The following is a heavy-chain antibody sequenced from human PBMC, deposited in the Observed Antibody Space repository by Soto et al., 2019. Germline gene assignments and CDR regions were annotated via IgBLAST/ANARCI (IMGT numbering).Heavy chain of an antibody. CDR3: ARLYDILTGPRYWDAFGI. CDR1: GYTFTSYA. CDR2: INAGNGNT. V-gene: IGHV1-3*01. Sequence: ASVKVSCKASGYTFTSYAMHWVRQAPGQRLEWMGWINAGNGNTKYSQKFQGRVTITRDTSASTAYMELSSLRSEDTAVYYCARLYDILTGPRYWDAFGIWGQGTMVTVSS. D-gene: IGHD3-9*01. J-gene: IGHJ3*02.